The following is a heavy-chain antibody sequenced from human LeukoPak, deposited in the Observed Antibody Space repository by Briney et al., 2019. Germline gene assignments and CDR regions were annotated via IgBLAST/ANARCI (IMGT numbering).Heavy chain of an antibody. J-gene: IGHJ4*02. Sequence: ASVTVSCKASGYTFTGYYMHWVRQAPGQGLEWMGWINPNSGGTNYAQKFQGWVTMTRDTSISTAYMELSRLRSDDTAVYYCARGGYSSSWWRGGEGFDYWGQGTLVTVSS. D-gene: IGHD6-13*01. CDR1: GYTFTGYY. CDR3: ARGGYSSSWWRGGEGFDY. CDR2: INPNSGGT. V-gene: IGHV1-2*04.